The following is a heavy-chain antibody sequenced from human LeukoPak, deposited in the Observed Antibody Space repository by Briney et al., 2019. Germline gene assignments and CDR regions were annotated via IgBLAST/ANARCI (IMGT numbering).Heavy chain of an antibody. CDR1: GFTFSSYS. J-gene: IGHJ5*02. CDR2: ISSSSSTI. Sequence: GGSLRLSCAASGFTFSSYSMNWVRQAPGKGLEWVSYISSSSSTIYYADSVKGRFTISRDNSKNTLYLQMNSLRAEDTAVYYCAKDPDSSWYNWFDPWGQGTLVTVSS. V-gene: IGHV3-48*01. CDR3: AKDPDSSWYNWFDP. D-gene: IGHD6-13*01.